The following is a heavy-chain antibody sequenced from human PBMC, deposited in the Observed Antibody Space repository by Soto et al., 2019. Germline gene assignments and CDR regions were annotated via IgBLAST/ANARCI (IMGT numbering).Heavy chain of an antibody. J-gene: IGHJ4*02. Sequence: GGALSLSCAASGFTFSDHYMNWIRPAPGKGLEWVSYISGSSRCTNFADSVKGRFTTSRDNAKNSLYLQMNSLRAEDTAVYYCARHTSGWHYYDYWGQGTPVTVSS. CDR3: ARHTSGWHYYDY. D-gene: IGHD6-19*01. CDR2: ISGSSRCT. CDR1: GFTFSDHY. V-gene: IGHV3-11*06.